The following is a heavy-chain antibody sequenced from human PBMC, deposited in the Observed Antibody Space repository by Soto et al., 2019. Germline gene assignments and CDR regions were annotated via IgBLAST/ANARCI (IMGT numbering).Heavy chain of an antibody. CDR3: ARDRSDYLYQVYGMDV. Sequence: XSVNISCEASGYTFTSYYMHWVRQAPGQGLEWMGIINPSGGSTSYAQKFQGRVTMTRDTSTSTVYMELSSLRSEDTAVYYCARDRSDYLYQVYGMDVWGQGTTVTVSS. D-gene: IGHD4-17*01. V-gene: IGHV1-46*01. J-gene: IGHJ6*02. CDR2: INPSGGST. CDR1: GYTFTSYY.